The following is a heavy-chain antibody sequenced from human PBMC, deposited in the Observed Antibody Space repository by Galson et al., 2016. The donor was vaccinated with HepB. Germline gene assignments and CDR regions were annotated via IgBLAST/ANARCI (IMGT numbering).Heavy chain of an antibody. J-gene: IGHJ6*03. V-gene: IGHV3-53*01. CDR2: IYLGGTT. D-gene: IGHD2-2*01. Sequence: SLRLSCAASGFTVSSYYMSWVRQAPGKGLEWVSVIYLGGTTYYADAVEGRFTITRDDSMNTLYLQMSSLTAEDTAVYFCARTSYRECTGTRCVNFRYYYYYMDVWGSGTTVTVSS. CDR1: GFTVSSYY. CDR3: ARTSYRECTGTRCVNFRYYYYYMDV.